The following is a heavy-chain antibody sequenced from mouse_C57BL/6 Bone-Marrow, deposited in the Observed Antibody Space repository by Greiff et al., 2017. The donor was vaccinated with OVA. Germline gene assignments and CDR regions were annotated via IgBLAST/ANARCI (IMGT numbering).Heavy chain of an antibody. J-gene: IGHJ3*01. D-gene: IGHD1-1*01. Sequence: VQLQQSGAELVRPGASVKLSCTASGFNIKDYYMHWVKQRPEQGLEWIGRIDPEDGDTEYAPKFQGKATLTADTSSNTAYLQLSSLTSEDTAVYYGTRLTTIVAPFAYWGQGTLVTVSA. CDR2: IDPEDGDT. CDR3: TRLTTIVAPFAY. CDR1: GFNIKDYY. V-gene: IGHV14-1*01.